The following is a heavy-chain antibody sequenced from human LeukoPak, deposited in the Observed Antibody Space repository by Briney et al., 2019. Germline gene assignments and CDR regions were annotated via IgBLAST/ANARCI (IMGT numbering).Heavy chain of an antibody. CDR1: GYTFTSYG. CDR2: ISAYNGNT. CDR3: ARGQGKYDFWSGYYNWFDP. V-gene: IGHV1-18*01. Sequence: ASVKVSCKASGYTFTSYGISWVRQAPGQGLEWMGWISAYNGNTNYAQKFQGRVTITRNTSISTAYMELSSLRSEDTAVYYCARGQGKYDFWSGYYNWFDPWGQGTLVTVSS. J-gene: IGHJ5*02. D-gene: IGHD3-3*01.